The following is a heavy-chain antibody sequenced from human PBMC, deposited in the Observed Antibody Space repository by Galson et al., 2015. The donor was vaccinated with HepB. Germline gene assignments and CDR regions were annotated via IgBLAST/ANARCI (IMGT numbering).Heavy chain of an antibody. CDR3: AKSDPKSLRLGELSRPWYFDY. CDR2: ISWNSGSI. J-gene: IGHJ4*02. Sequence: SLRLSCAASGFTFDDYAMHWVRQAPGKGLEWVSGISWNSGSIGYADSVKGRFTISRDNAKNSLYLQMNSLRAEDTALYYCAKSDPKSLRLGELSRPWYFDYWGQGTLVTVSS. CDR1: GFTFDDYA. D-gene: IGHD3-16*02. V-gene: IGHV3-9*01.